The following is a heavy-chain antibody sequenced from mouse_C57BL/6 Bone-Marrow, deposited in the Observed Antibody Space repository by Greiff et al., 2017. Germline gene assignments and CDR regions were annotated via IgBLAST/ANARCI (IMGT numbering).Heavy chain of an antibody. D-gene: IGHD2-1*01. CDR3: AREKGNYGWYFDV. Sequence: VKLQQSGAELVRPGTSVKVSCKASGYAFTNYLIEWVKQRPGQGLEWIGVINPGSGGTNYNEKFKGKATLTADKSSSTAYMQLSSLTSEDSAVYFCAREKGNYGWYFDVWGTGTTVTVSS. V-gene: IGHV1-54*01. CDR2: INPGSGGT. J-gene: IGHJ1*03. CDR1: GYAFTNYL.